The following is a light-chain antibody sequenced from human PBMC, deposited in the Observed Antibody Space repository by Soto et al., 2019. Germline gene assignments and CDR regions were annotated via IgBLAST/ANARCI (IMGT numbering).Light chain of an antibody. CDR2: GAS. V-gene: IGKV3-20*01. CDR3: QQSGGSPRT. J-gene: IGKJ1*01. Sequence: EIVLTQSPCTLSLSPGERATLSCRASQSIGSSYLAWYQQKPGQAPRLFIYGASSRATGIPDRFSGSGSGTDFTLTISGLEPEDFAVYYCQQSGGSPRTFGQGTKVDIK. CDR1: QSIGSSY.